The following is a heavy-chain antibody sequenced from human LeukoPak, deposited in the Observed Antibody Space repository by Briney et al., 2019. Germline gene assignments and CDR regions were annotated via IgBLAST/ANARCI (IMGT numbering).Heavy chain of an antibody. V-gene: IGHV4-39*07. Sequence: PSETLSLTCTVSGGSISSSSYYWGWVRQPPGKGLEWIGTIYYRGTTYYNPSLKSRVTLSVDTSKNEFSLSLTSVTAADTAVYYCARDFSGFCSGDCRPYYFDHWGQGILVTVSS. CDR1: GGSISSSSYY. CDR2: IYYRGTT. D-gene: IGHD2-15*01. J-gene: IGHJ4*02. CDR3: ARDFSGFCSGDCRPYYFDH.